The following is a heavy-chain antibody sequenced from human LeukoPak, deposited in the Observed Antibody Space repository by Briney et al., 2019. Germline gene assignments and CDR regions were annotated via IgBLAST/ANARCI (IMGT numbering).Heavy chain of an antibody. CDR3: ARRLGAPDY. CDR1: GGSFSGYY. V-gene: IGHV4-34*01. D-gene: IGHD1-26*01. J-gene: IGHJ4*02. Sequence: SETLSLTCAVYGGSFSGYYWSWIRQPPGKGLEWIGEINHSGSTNYNPSLKSRVTISVDTSKNQFSLKLSSVTAADTAVYYCARRLGAPDYWGQGTLVTVSS. CDR2: INHSGST.